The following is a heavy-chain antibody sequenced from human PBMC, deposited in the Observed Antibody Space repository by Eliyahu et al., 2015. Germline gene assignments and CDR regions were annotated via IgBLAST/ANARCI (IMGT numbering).Heavy chain of an antibody. D-gene: IGHD3-3*01. J-gene: IGHJ6*04. CDR1: GYTFTSYG. CDR2: ISAYNGNT. V-gene: IGHV1-18*01. Sequence: QVQLVQSGAEVKKPGASVKVSCKASGYTFTSYGISWXRQAPGQGLWVKGWISAYNGNTNYAQKLQGRVTMTTDTSTSTAYMELRSLRSDDTAVYYCARGPQDYDFWSGYSNYYYYGMDVWGKGTTVTVSS. CDR3: ARGPQDYDFWSGYSNYYYYGMDV.